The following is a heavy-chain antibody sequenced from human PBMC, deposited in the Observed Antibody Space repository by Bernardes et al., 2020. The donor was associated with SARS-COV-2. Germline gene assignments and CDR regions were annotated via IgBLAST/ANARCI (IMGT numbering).Heavy chain of an antibody. CDR1: GFTFSTYA. CDR2: ISNNGGGT. CDR3: VKNYYPSGDDYGMDV. J-gene: IGHJ6*02. D-gene: IGHD3-10*01. Sequence: GGSLRLSCLASGFTFSTYAMHWVCQAPGKGLDYVSAISNNGGGTYYADSVKGRFTISRDNSKNTLYLQMNNLKAEDTALYYCVKNYYPSGDDYGMDVWGQGTTVTVSS. V-gene: IGHV3-64D*06.